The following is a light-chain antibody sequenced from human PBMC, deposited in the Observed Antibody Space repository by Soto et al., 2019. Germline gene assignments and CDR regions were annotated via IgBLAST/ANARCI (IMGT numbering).Light chain of an antibody. CDR3: SSYTSGSTLV. CDR1: SSDVGAYKL. V-gene: IGLV2-14*03. CDR2: DVS. J-gene: IGLJ1*01. Sequence: QSALTQPASVSGSPGQSTTISCTGTSSDVGAYKLVSWYQQHPGKVPKLMIFDVSRRPSGVPDRFSGSKSANTAPLTISGLQAEDEGDYYSSSYTSGSTLVFGSGTKLTVL.